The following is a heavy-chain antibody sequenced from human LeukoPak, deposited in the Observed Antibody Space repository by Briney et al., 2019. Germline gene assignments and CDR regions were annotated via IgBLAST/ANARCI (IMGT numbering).Heavy chain of an antibody. J-gene: IGHJ6*03. V-gene: IGHV4-34*01. D-gene: IGHD3-10*01. CDR2: INHSGST. CDR1: GGFFSGYY. CDR3: ARDGSGSVYYYYYYMDV. Sequence: SETLSLTCAVYGGFFSGYYWSWIRQPPGKGLEWIGEINHSGSTNYNPSLKSRVTISVDTSKNQFSLKLSSVTAADTAVYYCARDGSGSVYYYYYYMDVWGKGTTVTVSS.